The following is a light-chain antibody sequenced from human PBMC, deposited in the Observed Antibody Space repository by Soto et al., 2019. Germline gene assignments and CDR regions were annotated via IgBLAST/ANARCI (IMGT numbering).Light chain of an antibody. CDR2: GAS. CDR3: QQYDDWLRLT. V-gene: IGKV3D-15*01. CDR1: QSVNIY. J-gene: IGKJ4*01. Sequence: EIVITQSPATLSVSPGERATLSCSASQSVNIYLAWYQQKPGQAPRLLIFGASSRATGIPARFSGSGSGTEFNLTISSLQSEDFAVYFCQQYDDWLRLTFGGGTKVDIK.